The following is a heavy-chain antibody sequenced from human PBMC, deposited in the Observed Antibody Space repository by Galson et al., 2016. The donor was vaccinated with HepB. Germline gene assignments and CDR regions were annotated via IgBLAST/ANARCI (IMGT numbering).Heavy chain of an antibody. CDR3: ARVGSWYGPFDY. J-gene: IGHJ4*02. V-gene: IGHV4-4*02. CDR1: GHSIGSINW. CDR2: IYHSGST. D-gene: IGHD6-13*01. Sequence: ETLSLTSGVSGHSIGSINWWNRLRQPPGQGLDWNGEIYHSGSTTYDPSLKSRVTMSVDKSKNQFSLKLSSVTAADTAVYYCARVGSWYGPFDYWGQGILVTVSS.